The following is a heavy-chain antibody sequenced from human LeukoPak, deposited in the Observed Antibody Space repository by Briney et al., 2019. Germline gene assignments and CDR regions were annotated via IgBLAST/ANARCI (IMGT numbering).Heavy chain of an antibody. Sequence: GGSLRLSCAASGFSFSTYAMTWVRQAPGKGLEWVSTISGSGSGDSTFYADSVKGRFTISRDNSKNTLFLQMNSLRAEDTAVYYCAKTPYSTRGHVDYWGQGALVTVSS. CDR3: AKTPYSTRGHVDY. V-gene: IGHV3-23*01. CDR1: GFSFSTYA. CDR2: ISGSGSGDST. J-gene: IGHJ4*02. D-gene: IGHD2-15*01.